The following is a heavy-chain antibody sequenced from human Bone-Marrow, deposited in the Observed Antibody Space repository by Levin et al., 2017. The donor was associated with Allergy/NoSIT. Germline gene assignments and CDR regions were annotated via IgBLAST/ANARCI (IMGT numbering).Heavy chain of an antibody. Sequence: HPGGSLRLSCVASGFAFSTYDMFWVRQAPGKGLDWVALISHDGSHKLYGDSVQGRFTVSRDNAQNTMYLQMNSLRLEDTAKYFCTRPLNWVYTSGGSDLWGQGTLVTVSS. D-gene: IGHD6-19*01. CDR1: GFAFSTYD. V-gene: IGHV3-30*03. CDR3: TRPLNWVYTSGGSDL. CDR2: ISHDGSHK. J-gene: IGHJ5*02.